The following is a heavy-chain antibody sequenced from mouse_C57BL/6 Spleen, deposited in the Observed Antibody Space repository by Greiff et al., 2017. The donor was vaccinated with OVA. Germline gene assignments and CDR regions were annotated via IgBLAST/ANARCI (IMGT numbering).Heavy chain of an antibody. CDR3: VRQRAKDYAMDY. Sequence: GGLVQPKGSLKLSCAASGFSFNTYAMNWVRQAPGKGLEWVARIRSKSNNYATYYADSVKDRFTISRDDSESMLYLQMNNLKTEDTAMYYCVRQRAKDYAMDYWGQGTSVTVSS. J-gene: IGHJ4*01. CDR2: IRSKSNNYAT. V-gene: IGHV10-1*01. CDR1: GFSFNTYA. D-gene: IGHD3-1*01.